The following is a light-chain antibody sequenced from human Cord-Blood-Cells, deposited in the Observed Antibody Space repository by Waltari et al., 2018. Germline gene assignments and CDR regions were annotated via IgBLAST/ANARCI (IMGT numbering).Light chain of an antibody. V-gene: IGLV2-8*01. CDR3: SSYAGSNNLV. CDR1: RSEVGGCNS. Sequence: QSALTQPPHTSGHPARPVSLSRTGTRSEVGGCNSVSWYQQHPGKAPKLMIYAVSKRPSGVPDRFSGSKSGNTASLTVSGLQAEDEAEYYCSSYAGSNNLVFGGGTKLTVL. J-gene: IGLJ3*02. CDR2: AVS.